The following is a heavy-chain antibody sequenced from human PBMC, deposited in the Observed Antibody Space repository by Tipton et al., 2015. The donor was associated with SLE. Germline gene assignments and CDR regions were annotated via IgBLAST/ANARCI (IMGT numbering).Heavy chain of an antibody. V-gene: IGHV3-7*03. CDR2: MKQDGSEK. D-gene: IGHD1-1*01. CDR1: GFTFSRYW. CDR3: ARFQGRTDYFDY. Sequence: SLRLSCAASGFTFSRYWMSWVRQAPGKGLEWVANMKQDGSEKYSVDSVKGRFTVSRDTSKNTVSLQMNSLRAEDTAVYFCARFQGRTDYFDYWGQGTLVTVSS. J-gene: IGHJ4*02.